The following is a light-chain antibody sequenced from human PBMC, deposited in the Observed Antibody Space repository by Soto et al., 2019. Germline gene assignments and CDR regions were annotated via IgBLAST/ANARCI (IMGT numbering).Light chain of an antibody. V-gene: IGKV2-28*01. J-gene: IGKJ1*01. CDR2: LGS. CDR1: QILLHSNGYNY. CDR3: MQALQSWT. Sequence: DIVMTQSPLSLPVTHVDPASISFRSSQILLHSNGYNYLDWYLQKPGQSPQLLIYLGSNRASGVPDRFSGSGSGTDFTLKISRVEAEDVGVYYCMQALQSWTFGQGTKVDIK.